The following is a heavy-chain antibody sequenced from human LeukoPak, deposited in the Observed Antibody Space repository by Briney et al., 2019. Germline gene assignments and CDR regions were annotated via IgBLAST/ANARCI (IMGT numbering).Heavy chain of an antibody. CDR3: ARTHCGGDCRGYYYHYYMDV. CDR2: INHSGST. CDR1: GGSFSGYY. D-gene: IGHD2-21*02. Sequence: SETLSLTCAVYGGSFSGYYWSWIRQPPGKGLEWIGEINHSGSTNYNPSLKSRVTISVDTSKNQFSLKLSSVTAADTAVYYCARTHCGGDCRGYYYHYYMDVWGKGTTVTISS. J-gene: IGHJ6*03. V-gene: IGHV4-34*01.